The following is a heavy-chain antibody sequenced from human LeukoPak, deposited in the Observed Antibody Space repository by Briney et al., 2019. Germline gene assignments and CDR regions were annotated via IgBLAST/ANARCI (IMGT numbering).Heavy chain of an antibody. V-gene: IGHV4-59*08. CDR3: ARQGWYSSGWYYYFDY. D-gene: IGHD6-19*01. J-gene: IGHJ4*02. Sequence: PSETLSLTCAVSGGSISSYYWSWIRQPPGKGLEWIGFFYYSGSTNYNPSLKSRVTISVDTSKNHFSLKLSSVTAADTAVYYCARQGWYSSGWYYYFDYWGQGTLVTVSS. CDR2: FYYSGST. CDR1: GGSISSYY.